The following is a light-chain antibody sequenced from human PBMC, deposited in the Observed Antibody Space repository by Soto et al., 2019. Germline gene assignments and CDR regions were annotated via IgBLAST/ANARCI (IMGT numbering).Light chain of an antibody. CDR3: QSYDSSLSGVV. V-gene: IGLV1-40*01. CDR2: GNS. CDR1: SSNIGAGYD. J-gene: IGLJ2*01. Sequence: QSVLTQPPSVSGAPGQRVTISCTGSSSNIGAGYDVHWYQQLPGTATKLLIYGNSNRPSGVPDRFSGSKSGTSASLAITGLQAEDEADYYGQSYDSSLSGVVFGGGTKVTVL.